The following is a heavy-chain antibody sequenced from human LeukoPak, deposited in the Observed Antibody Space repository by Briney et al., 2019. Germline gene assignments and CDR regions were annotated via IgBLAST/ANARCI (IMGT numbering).Heavy chain of an antibody. CDR1: GYFSTSYY. D-gene: IGHD6-19*01. CDR2: IRHDGHT. Sequence: SETLSLTCTVSGYFSTSYYWGWIRQPPGKGLEWIASIRHDGHTYYNASLKSRVTISVDTSKNQFSLKLSSVTAADTAVYYCARRQLGWGRVHWGQGTLVTVSS. CDR3: ARRQLGWGRVH. J-gene: IGHJ4*02. V-gene: IGHV4-38-2*02.